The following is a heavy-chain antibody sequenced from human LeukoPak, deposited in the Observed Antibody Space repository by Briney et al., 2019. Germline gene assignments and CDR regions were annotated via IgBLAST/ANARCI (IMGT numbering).Heavy chain of an antibody. D-gene: IGHD6-13*01. J-gene: IGHJ6*02. CDR3: ATDSSSWIYYGMDV. Sequence: PSETLSLTCTVSGGSISSYYWSWIRQPPGKGLEWIGYIYYSGSTNYNPSLKSRVTISVDTSKNQFSLKLSSVTAADTAVYYCATDSSSWIYYGMDVWGQGTTVTVSS. V-gene: IGHV4-59*01. CDR2: IYYSGST. CDR1: GGSISSYY.